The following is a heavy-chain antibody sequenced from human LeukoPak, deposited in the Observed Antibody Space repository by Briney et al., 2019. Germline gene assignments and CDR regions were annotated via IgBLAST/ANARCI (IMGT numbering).Heavy chain of an antibody. J-gene: IGHJ4*02. CDR1: GFSITRGYF. D-gene: IGHD1-26*01. CDR2: IYYSGST. V-gene: IGHV4-38-2*02. CDR3: AREELKTLDY. Sequence: KSSETLSLTCTVSGFSITRGYFWGWIRQPPGKGLEWIGSIYYSGSTYYNPSLKSRVTISVDTSKNQFSLKLSSVTAADTAVYYCAREELKTLDYWGQGTLVTVSS.